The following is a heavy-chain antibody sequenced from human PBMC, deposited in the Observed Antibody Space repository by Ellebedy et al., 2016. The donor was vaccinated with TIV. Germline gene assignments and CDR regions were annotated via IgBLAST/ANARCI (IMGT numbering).Heavy chain of an antibody. D-gene: IGHD3-10*01. V-gene: IGHV3-49*03. CDR3: TTGGYYGSPYGMDV. J-gene: IGHJ6*02. CDR2: IRSKAYGGTT. CDR1: GFTFGDYA. Sequence: GESLKISXTASGFTFGDYAMSWFRQAPGKGLEWVGFIRSKAYGGTTEYAASVKGRFTISRDDSKSIAYLQMNSLKTEDTAVYYCTTGGYYGSPYGMDVWGQGTTVTVSS.